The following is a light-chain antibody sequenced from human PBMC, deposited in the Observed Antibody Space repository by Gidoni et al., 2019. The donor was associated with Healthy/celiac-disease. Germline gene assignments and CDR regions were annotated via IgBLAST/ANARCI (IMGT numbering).Light chain of an antibody. CDR1: QDIRNY. CDR2: DAS. CDR3: QQYDNLPLT. Sequence: DIQMTQSPSSLSASVGDRVTITCQASQDIRNYLNWYQQKPGKAPKLLIYDASNLETGVPSRSSGSGSGTDFTFTISSLQPEDIATYYCQQYDNLPLTFGGXTKVEIK. J-gene: IGKJ4*01. V-gene: IGKV1-33*01.